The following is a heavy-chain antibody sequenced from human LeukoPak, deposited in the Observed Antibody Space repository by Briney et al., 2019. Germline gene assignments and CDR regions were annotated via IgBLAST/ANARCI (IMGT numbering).Heavy chain of an antibody. D-gene: IGHD2-21*01. V-gene: IGHV3-7*01. CDR3: ARDCRGGDCYALVD. CDR2: IKQDGSER. CDR1: GFTFSNYW. J-gene: IGHJ1*01. Sequence: GGSLRLSCAVSGFTFSNYWMSWLRQAPGKGLDWVSNIKQDGSERYYVDSVKGRFSISRDNAKNSLFLQMNSLTAEDAAVYYGARDCRGGDCYALVDWGQGTLVTVSS.